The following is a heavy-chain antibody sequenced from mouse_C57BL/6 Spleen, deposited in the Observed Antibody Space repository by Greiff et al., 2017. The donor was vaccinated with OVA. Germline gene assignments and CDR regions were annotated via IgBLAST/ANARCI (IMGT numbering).Heavy chain of an antibody. J-gene: IGHJ4*01. Sequence: EVQLVESGGGLVKPGGSLKLSCAASGFTFSSYTMSWVRQTPEKRLEWVATISGGGGNTYYPDSVKGRFTISRDNAKNTLYLQMSSLRSEDTALYYCASPIYYDYDGYYAMDYWGQGTSVTVSS. D-gene: IGHD2-4*01. V-gene: IGHV5-9*01. CDR1: GFTFSSYT. CDR2: ISGGGGNT. CDR3: ASPIYYDYDGYYAMDY.